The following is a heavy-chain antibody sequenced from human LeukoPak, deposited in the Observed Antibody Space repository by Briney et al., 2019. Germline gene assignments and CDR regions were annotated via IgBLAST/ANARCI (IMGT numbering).Heavy chain of an antibody. CDR1: GYTFTGYY. Sequence: ASVKVSCKASGYTFTGYYMHWVRQAPGQGLEWMGWINTNTGNPTYAQGFTGRFVFSLDTSVSTAYLQISSLKAEDTAVYYCARRYGDYEGLNWFDPWGQGTLVTVSS. V-gene: IGHV7-4-1*02. D-gene: IGHD4-17*01. CDR2: INTNTGNP. J-gene: IGHJ5*02. CDR3: ARRYGDYEGLNWFDP.